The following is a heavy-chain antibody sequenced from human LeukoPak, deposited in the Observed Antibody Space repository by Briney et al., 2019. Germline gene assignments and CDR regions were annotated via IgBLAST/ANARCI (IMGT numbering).Heavy chain of an antibody. D-gene: IGHD3-16*02. V-gene: IGHV3-21*01. CDR2: ISSSSSYI. Sequence: GGSLRLSCAASGFTFSSYTMYWLRQAPGKGLEWVSSISSSSSYIYYADSVKGRFTISRDNAKNSLYLQMNSLRAEDTAVYYCARVFDDYVWGSYRYYFDYWGQGTLVTVSS. CDR3: ARVFDDYVWGSYRYYFDY. CDR1: GFTFSSYT. J-gene: IGHJ4*02.